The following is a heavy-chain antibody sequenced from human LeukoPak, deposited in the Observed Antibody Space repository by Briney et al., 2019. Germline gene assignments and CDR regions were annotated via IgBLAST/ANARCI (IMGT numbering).Heavy chain of an antibody. CDR3: ARTYYYDSSGKGVFDY. J-gene: IGHJ4*02. D-gene: IGHD3-22*01. CDR2: IYYSGST. CDR1: GGSISSSSYY. Sequence: SETPSLTCTVSGGSISSSSYYWGWIRQPPGKGLEWIGSIYYSGSTYYNPSLKSRVTISVDTSKNQFSLKLSSVTAADTAVYYCARTYYYDSSGKGVFDYWGQGTLVTVSS. V-gene: IGHV4-39*01.